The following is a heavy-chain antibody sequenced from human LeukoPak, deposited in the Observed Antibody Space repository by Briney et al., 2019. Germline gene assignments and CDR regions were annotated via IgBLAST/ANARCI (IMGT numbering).Heavy chain of an antibody. D-gene: IGHD6-19*01. Sequence: GGSLRLSCAASAFTFRSYAMTWVRQAPGKGLEWVSTTSGSGGTTYYADSVKGRFTISRDNSKSTVYLQMSSLRAEDTAVYYCAKPGWLESETPGYYFDYWGQGTLVTVSS. CDR2: TSGSGGTT. J-gene: IGHJ4*02. V-gene: IGHV3-23*01. CDR1: AFTFRSYA. CDR3: AKPGWLESETPGYYFDY.